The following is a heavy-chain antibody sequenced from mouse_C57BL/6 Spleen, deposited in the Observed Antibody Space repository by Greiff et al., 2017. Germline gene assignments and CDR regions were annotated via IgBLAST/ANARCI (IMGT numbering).Heavy chain of an antibody. V-gene: IGHV5-16*01. CDR3: ARGNWGGYFDY. D-gene: IGHD4-1*01. CDR1: GFTFSDYY. CDR2: INYDGSST. J-gene: IGHJ2*01. Sequence: EVQLVESEGGLVQPGSSMKLSCTASGFTFSDYYMAWVRQVPEKGLEWVANINYDGSSTYYLDSLKSRFIISRDNAKNILYLQMSSLKSEDTATYYCARGNWGGYFDYWGQGTTLTVSS.